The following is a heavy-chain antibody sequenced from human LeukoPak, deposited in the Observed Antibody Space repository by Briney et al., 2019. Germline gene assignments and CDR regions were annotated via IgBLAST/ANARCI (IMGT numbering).Heavy chain of an antibody. Sequence: GGSLRLSCAASGFTFSTYVVNWVRQAPGKGLEWVSTITGSGGSTYYADSVKGRFTISRDNSKNTLYLQMSSLRVEDTAVYYCAKDHGKAYYFDSSVYYLDYWGQGTLVTVSS. V-gene: IGHV3-23*01. CDR2: ITGSGGST. CDR3: AKDHGKAYYFDSSVYYLDY. J-gene: IGHJ4*02. CDR1: GFTFSTYV. D-gene: IGHD3-22*01.